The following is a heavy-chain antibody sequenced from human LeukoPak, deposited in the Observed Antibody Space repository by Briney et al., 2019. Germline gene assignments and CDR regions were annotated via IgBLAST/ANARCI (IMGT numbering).Heavy chain of an antibody. D-gene: IGHD3-3*01. CDR3: ARDLWSGFNWFDP. Sequence: PSETLSLTCTVSGGSISSYYWSWIRQPPGKGLEWIGYIYYSGSTNYNPSLKSRVTISVDTSKNQFSLKLSSVTAADTAVYYCARDLWSGFNWFDPWGQGTLVTVSS. V-gene: IGHV4-59*01. CDR1: GGSISSYY. CDR2: IYYSGST. J-gene: IGHJ5*02.